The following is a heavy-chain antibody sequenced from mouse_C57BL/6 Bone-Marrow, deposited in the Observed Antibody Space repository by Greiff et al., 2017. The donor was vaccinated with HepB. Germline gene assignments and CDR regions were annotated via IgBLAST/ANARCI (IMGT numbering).Heavy chain of an antibody. CDR2: IYPGDGDT. Sequence: VQLQQSGPELVKPGASVKISCKASGYAFSSSWMNWVKQRPGKGLEWIGRIYPGDGDTNYNGKFKGKATLTADKSSSTAYMQLSSLTTEDSAIYYCARGYPDWYFDVWGTGTTVTVSS. CDR1: GYAFSSSW. J-gene: IGHJ1*03. CDR3: ARGYPDWYFDV. V-gene: IGHV1-82*01.